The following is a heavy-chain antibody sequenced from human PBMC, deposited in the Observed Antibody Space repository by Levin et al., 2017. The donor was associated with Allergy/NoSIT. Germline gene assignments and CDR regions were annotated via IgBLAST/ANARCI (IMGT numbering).Heavy chain of an antibody. CDR2: ISSSSSYI. Sequence: VASVKVSCAASGFTFSSYSMNWVRQAPGKGLEWVSSISSSSSYIYYADSVKGRFTISRDNAKNSLYLQMNSLRAEDTAVYYCATERGYYYGSGSRDYWGQGTLVTVSS. V-gene: IGHV3-21*01. J-gene: IGHJ4*02. CDR1: GFTFSSYS. CDR3: ATERGYYYGSGSRDY. D-gene: IGHD3-10*01.